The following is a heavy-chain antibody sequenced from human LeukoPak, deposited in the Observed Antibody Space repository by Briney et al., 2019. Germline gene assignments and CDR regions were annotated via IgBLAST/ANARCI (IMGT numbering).Heavy chain of an antibody. CDR1: GYSISSGYY. J-gene: IGHJ4*02. D-gene: IGHD3-10*01. CDR3: ARHNYGWPHDY. V-gene: IGHV4-38-2*01. Sequence: SETLSLTCAVSGYSISSGYYWGWIRQPPGKGLEWIGSIYHSGGTYYNPSLKSRVTISVDTSRNQFSLRLSSVTAADTAVYYCARHNYGWPHDYWGQGTLVTVSS. CDR2: IYHSGGT.